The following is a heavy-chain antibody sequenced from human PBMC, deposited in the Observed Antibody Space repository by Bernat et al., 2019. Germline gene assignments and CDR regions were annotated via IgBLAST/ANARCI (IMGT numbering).Heavy chain of an antibody. D-gene: IGHD3-10*01. J-gene: IGHJ3*02. CDR3: ARWPLGAGGDAFDI. CDR2: IYYSGST. CDR1: GDSISSYY. Sequence: QVQLQESGPGLVKPSETLSLTCTVSGDSISSYYWSWIRQPPGKGLEWIGYIYYSGSTNYNPSLKSRVTISVDTSKNQFSLKLSSVTAADTAVYYCARWPLGAGGDAFDIWGQGTMVTVSS. V-gene: IGHV4-59*01.